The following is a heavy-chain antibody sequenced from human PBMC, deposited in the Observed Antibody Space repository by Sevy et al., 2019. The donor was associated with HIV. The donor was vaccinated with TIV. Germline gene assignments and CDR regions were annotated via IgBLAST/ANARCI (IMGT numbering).Heavy chain of an antibody. CDR1: GFTFSSYS. J-gene: IGHJ3*02. V-gene: IGHV3-21*01. CDR3: ARDQRGCSGGSCYEDAFDI. D-gene: IGHD2-15*01. Sequence: GGSLRLSCAASGFTFSSYSMNWVRQAPGKGLEWVSSISSSSSYIYYADSVKGRFTISRDNAKNSLYLQMNSLRAEDTAVYYCARDQRGCSGGSCYEDAFDIWGQWTMVTVSS. CDR2: ISSSSSYI.